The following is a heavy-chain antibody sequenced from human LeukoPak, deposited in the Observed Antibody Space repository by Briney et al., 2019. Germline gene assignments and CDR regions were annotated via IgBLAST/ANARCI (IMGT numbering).Heavy chain of an antibody. Sequence: SETLSLTCAVYGGSFSGYYWSWIRQPPGKGLEWIGEINHSGSTNYNPSLKSRVTMLVDTSKNQFSLKLSSVTAADTAVYYCARGPWFRGSGSYYPRSFDYWGQGTLVTVSS. CDR1: GGSFSGYY. CDR2: INHSGST. V-gene: IGHV4-34*01. CDR3: ARGPWFRGSGSYYPRSFDY. J-gene: IGHJ4*02. D-gene: IGHD3-10*01.